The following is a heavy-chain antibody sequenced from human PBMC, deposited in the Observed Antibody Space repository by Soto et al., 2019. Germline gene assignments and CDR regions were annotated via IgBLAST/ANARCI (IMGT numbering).Heavy chain of an antibody. J-gene: IGHJ1*01. Sequence: GGSLRLSCAASGFTFSSYGMHWVRQAPGKGLEWVAVISYDGSNKYYADSVKGRFTISRDNSKNTLYLQMNSLRAEDTAVYYCAHTDRAVAGKSYRTYFQHWGQGTLVTVSS. CDR3: AHTDRAVAGKSYRTYFQH. CDR2: ISYDGSNK. V-gene: IGHV3-30*03. D-gene: IGHD6-19*01. CDR1: GFTFSSYG.